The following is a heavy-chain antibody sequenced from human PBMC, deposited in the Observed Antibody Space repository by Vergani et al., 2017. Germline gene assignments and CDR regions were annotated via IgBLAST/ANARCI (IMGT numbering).Heavy chain of an antibody. CDR2: ISYDGSNK. CDR3: ARGYSYGYVDY. Sequence: QVQLVESGGGVVQPGRSLRLSCAASGFTFSSYAMHWVRQAPGKGLEWVAVISYDGSNKYYADSVKGRFTISRDNSKNTLYLQMNSLRAEDTAVYYCARGYSYGYVDYWGQGTLVTVPS. J-gene: IGHJ4*02. V-gene: IGHV3-30*01. CDR1: GFTFSSYA. D-gene: IGHD5-18*01.